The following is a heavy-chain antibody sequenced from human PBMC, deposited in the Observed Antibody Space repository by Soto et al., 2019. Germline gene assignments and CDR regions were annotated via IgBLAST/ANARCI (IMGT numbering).Heavy chain of an antibody. J-gene: IGHJ4*02. Sequence: EVHLVESGGGLVKPGGSLRLSCAASGFTFGNAWMNWFRQAPGKGLEWVDRIKSKIHGGTTDYAAPVRGRFTISRDDSKNTLFLQMNSLKTEDAAVYYCTTVHFDVLTGSFDYWGQGTLVTVSS. CDR1: GFTFGNAW. CDR2: IKSKIHGGTT. CDR3: TTVHFDVLTGSFDY. D-gene: IGHD3-9*01. V-gene: IGHV3-15*07.